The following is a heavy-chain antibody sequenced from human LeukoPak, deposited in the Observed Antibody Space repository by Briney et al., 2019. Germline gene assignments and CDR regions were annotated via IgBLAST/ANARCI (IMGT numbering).Heavy chain of an antibody. J-gene: IGHJ6*02. D-gene: IGHD3-3*01. CDR3: ARVIFEGNYYYYGMDV. CDR2: ISAYNGNT. Sequence: ASVTVSCKASGYTFTSYGISWVRQAPGQGLEWMGWISAYNGNTNYAQKLQGRVTMTTDTSTSTAYMELRSLRSDDTAVYYCARVIFEGNYYYYGMDVWGQGTTVTVSS. V-gene: IGHV1-18*01. CDR1: GYTFTSYG.